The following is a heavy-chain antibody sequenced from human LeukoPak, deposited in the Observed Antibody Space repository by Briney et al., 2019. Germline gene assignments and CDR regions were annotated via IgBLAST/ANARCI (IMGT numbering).Heavy chain of an antibody. CDR2: IYYSGST. J-gene: IGHJ5*02. CDR3: ARDRVARITMVRGEAEFDP. CDR1: GGSIISGGYY. V-gene: IGHV4-31*03. Sequence: SETLSLTCTVSGGSIISGGYYWSWIRQHPGKGLEWIGYIYYSGSTYYNPSLKSRVTISVDTAKNQFSLKLSSVTATDTAVYYCARDRVARITMVRGEAEFDPWGQGTLVTVSS. D-gene: IGHD3-10*01.